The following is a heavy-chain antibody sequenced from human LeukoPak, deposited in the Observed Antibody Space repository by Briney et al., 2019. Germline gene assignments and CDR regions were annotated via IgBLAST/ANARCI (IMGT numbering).Heavy chain of an antibody. Sequence: ASVKVSCKASGYTFTSYYMHWVRQAPGQGLEWMGIINPSGGSTSYAQKFQGRVTMTRDMSTSTVYMELSSLRSEDTAVYYCARAAAATNWFDPWGQGTLVTVSP. V-gene: IGHV1-46*01. CDR1: GYTFTSYY. J-gene: IGHJ5*02. CDR3: ARAAAATNWFDP. CDR2: INPSGGST. D-gene: IGHD2-2*01.